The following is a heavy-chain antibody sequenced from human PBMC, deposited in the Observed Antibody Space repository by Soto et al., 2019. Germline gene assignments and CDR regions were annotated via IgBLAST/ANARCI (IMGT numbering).Heavy chain of an antibody. J-gene: IGHJ6*02. CDR2: INSDGSST. D-gene: IGHD6-6*01. Sequence: GGSLRLSCAASGFTFSSYWMHWVRQAPGKGLVWVSRINSDGSSTSYADSVKGRFTISRDNAKNTLHLQMNSLRAEDTAVYYCASGPPDSSSDLYYYYGMDVWGQGTTVTV. V-gene: IGHV3-74*01. CDR3: ASGPPDSSSDLYYYYGMDV. CDR1: GFTFSSYW.